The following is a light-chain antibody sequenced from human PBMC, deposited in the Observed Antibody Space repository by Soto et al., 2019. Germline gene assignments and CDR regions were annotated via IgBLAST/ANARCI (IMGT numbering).Light chain of an antibody. CDR2: GAS. V-gene: IGKV3-20*01. J-gene: IGKJ2*01. Sequence: EIVLTQSPGTLSLSPGERATLSCKASQSVTSRYLAGYQQKPGQAPRLLIYGASSRATGIPGRFSGSGSGKAFALTIGRREQEVFAGYFCQQKTNPPDSTFGGGT. CDR3: QQKTNPPDST. CDR1: QSVTSRY.